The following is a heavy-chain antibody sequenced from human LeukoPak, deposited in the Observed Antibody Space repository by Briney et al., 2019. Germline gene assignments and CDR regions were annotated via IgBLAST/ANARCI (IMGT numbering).Heavy chain of an antibody. CDR3: ARVRDYGDYDFQH. CDR2: INPNSGGT. CDR1: GYTFTGYY. D-gene: IGHD4-17*01. Sequence: ASVKVSCKASGYTFTGYYVHWVRQAPGQGLEWMGWINPNSGGTNYAQKFQGRVTMTRDTSISTAYMELSRLRSDDTAVYYCARVRDYGDYDFQHWGQGTLVTVSS. V-gene: IGHV1-2*02. J-gene: IGHJ1*01.